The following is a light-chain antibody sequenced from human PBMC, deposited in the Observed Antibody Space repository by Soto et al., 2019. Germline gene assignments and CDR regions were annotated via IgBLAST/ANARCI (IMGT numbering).Light chain of an antibody. CDR2: DVS. Sequence: QSALTQPASVSGSPGQSITISCTGTSSGFGSYNFVSWYQHHPGKAPKLMIYDVSNRPSGVSNRFSGSKSGNTASLTISGLLSEDEADYYCCSYISSSSPYVFGTGTKLTVL. CDR3: CSYISSSSPYV. J-gene: IGLJ1*01. CDR1: SSGFGSYNF. V-gene: IGLV2-14*03.